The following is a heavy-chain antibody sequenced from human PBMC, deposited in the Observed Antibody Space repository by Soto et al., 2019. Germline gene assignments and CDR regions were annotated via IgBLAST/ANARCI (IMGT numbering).Heavy chain of an antibody. D-gene: IGHD4-17*01. CDR2: ISSSSSYI. V-gene: IGHV3-21*01. CDR3: ARGDYVLDYFDY. CDR1: GFTFSSYS. Sequence: EVQLVESGGGLVKPGGSLRLSCAASGFTFSSYSMNWVRQAPGKGLEWVSSISSSSSYIYYADSVKGRFTISRDNAKNARYLQMNSLRAEDTAVYYCARGDYVLDYFDYWGQGTLVTVSS. J-gene: IGHJ4*02.